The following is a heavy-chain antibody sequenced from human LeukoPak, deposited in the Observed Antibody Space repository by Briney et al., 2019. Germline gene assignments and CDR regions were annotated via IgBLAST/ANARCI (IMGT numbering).Heavy chain of an antibody. CDR2: IYYSGST. Sequence: SETLSLTCTVSGGSISSYYWSWIRQSPGKGLEWIGYIYYSGSTNYNPSLKSRVTISVDTSKNQFSLKLSSVTAADTAVYYCARDRGLWFGEFRDAFDIWGQGTMVTVSS. D-gene: IGHD3-10*01. CDR1: GGSISSYY. J-gene: IGHJ3*02. CDR3: ARDRGLWFGEFRDAFDI. V-gene: IGHV4-59*01.